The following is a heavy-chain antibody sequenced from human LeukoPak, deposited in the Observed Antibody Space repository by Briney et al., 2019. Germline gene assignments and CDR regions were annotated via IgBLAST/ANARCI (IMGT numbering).Heavy chain of an antibody. D-gene: IGHD6-13*01. CDR2: ISSSSSTI. V-gene: IGHV3-48*01. J-gene: IGHJ3*02. Sequence: GGSLRLSCAASGFTFSSYGMSWVRQVPGKGLEWVSYISSSSSTIYYADSVKGRFTISRDNAKNSLYLQMNSLRAEDTAVYYCAREGRIATDDAFDIWGQGTMVTVSS. CDR1: GFTFSSYG. CDR3: AREGRIATDDAFDI.